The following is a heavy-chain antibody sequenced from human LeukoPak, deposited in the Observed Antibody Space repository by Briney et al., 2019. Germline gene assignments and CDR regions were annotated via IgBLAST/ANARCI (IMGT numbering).Heavy chain of an antibody. D-gene: IGHD2-2*01. J-gene: IGHJ4*02. V-gene: IGHV3-66*02. CDR3: AREASMSY. Sequence: QSGGSLRLSCAASEFTVSSNYMSWVRQAPGRGLEWVSVIYSGGSTYYADSVKGRFTISRDNSKNTLYLQMNSLRAEDTAVYYCAREASMSYWGQGTLVTVSS. CDR2: IYSGGST. CDR1: EFTVSSNY.